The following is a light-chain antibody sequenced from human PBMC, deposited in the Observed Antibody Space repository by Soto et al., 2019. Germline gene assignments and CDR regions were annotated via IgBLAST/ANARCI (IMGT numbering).Light chain of an antibody. CDR3: QQYNSYST. J-gene: IGKJ1*01. Sequence: MSQSPSTVSASVGDRVTIHCRASQSISSWLAWYQQKPGKAPKLLIYKASSLESGVPSRFSGSGSGTEFTLTISSLQPDDFATYYCQQYNSYSTFGQGTKV. V-gene: IGKV1-5*03. CDR1: QSISSW. CDR2: KAS.